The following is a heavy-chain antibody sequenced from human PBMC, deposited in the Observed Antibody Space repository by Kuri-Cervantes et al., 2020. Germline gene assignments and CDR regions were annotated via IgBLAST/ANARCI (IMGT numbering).Heavy chain of an antibody. D-gene: IGHD6-13*01. CDR1: GGTFSSHT. J-gene: IGHJ6*02. CDR2: IIPILGIA. V-gene: IGHV1-69*02. CDR3: ASSAFPAAGPHYYYYGMDV. Sequence: SVKVSCKASGGTFSSHTISWVRQAPGQGLEWMGRIIPILGIANYAQKFQGRVTITADESTSTAYMELSSLRSEDTAVYYCASSAFPAAGPHYYYYGMDVWGQGTTVTVSS.